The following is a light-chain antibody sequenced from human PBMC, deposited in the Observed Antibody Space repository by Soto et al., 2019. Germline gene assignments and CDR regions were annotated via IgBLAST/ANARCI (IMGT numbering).Light chain of an antibody. CDR3: QQQSNWPPYT. CDR1: QSVSSY. V-gene: IGKV3-11*01. Sequence: EIVLTQSPATLSLSPGERATLSCRASQSVSSYLAWYHQKPGQAPRLLIYDASNRATGIPARFSGSGSGTDFTLIISSLVPEDFSVYYCQQQSNWPPYTFGQGTKLEIK. CDR2: DAS. J-gene: IGKJ2*01.